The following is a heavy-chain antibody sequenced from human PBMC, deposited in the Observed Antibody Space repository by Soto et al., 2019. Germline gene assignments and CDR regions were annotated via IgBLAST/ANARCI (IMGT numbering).Heavy chain of an antibody. Sequence: SETLSLTCTVSGVSITSYYWSWIRQPPGKGLEWIGYIYYSGSTNYNPSLKSRVTISVDTSKNQFSLKLSSVTAADTAVYYCARELFGRSVWFDPWGQGTLVTAS. CDR1: GVSITSYY. J-gene: IGHJ5*02. CDR2: IYYSGST. D-gene: IGHD3-10*01. CDR3: ARELFGRSVWFDP. V-gene: IGHV4-59*01.